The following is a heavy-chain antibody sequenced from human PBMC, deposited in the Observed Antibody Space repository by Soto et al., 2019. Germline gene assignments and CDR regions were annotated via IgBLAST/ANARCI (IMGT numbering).Heavy chain of an antibody. CDR2: VLYDGSNK. Sequence: QVQLVESGGGVVQPGRSLRLSCAASGFTFSSYGMHWVRQAPGKGLEWVAVVLYDGSNKYYADSVKGRFTISRDNSKNTLYLQMNSLRAEDTAVYYCAKDLRVAGTFDVWGQGTMVTVSS. J-gene: IGHJ3*01. D-gene: IGHD6-19*01. V-gene: IGHV3-30*18. CDR1: GFTFSSYG. CDR3: AKDLRVAGTFDV.